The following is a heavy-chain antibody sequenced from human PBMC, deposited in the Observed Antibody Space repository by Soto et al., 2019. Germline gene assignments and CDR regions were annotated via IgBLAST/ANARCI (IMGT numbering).Heavy chain of an antibody. CDR1: GFTVSSNY. CDR3: AKGGRQWLVTSDFNY. D-gene: IGHD6-19*01. Sequence: GSLRLSCAASGFTVSSNYMSWVRQAPGKGLEWVSVFYSGGSTYYADSVKGRLTISRDNSKNTVSLEMTSLRAEDTAVYYCAKGGRQWLVTSDFNYWGQGALVTVSS. V-gene: IGHV3-66*01. CDR2: FYSGGST. J-gene: IGHJ4*02.